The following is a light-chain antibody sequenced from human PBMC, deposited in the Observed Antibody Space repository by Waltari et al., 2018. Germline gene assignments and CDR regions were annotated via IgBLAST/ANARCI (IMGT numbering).Light chain of an antibody. CDR3: AAWDDSLSGWV. V-gene: IGLV1-47*01. Sequence: QSVLTQPPSASGTPGQRVTISCSGSSSNIGTNAITWYQQLPATAPKLLIYRSDQRPSGVPDRFSGSKSGTSASLAISGLRSEDEADYYCAAWDDSLSGWVFGGGTKLTVL. CDR1: SSNIGTNA. J-gene: IGLJ3*02. CDR2: RSD.